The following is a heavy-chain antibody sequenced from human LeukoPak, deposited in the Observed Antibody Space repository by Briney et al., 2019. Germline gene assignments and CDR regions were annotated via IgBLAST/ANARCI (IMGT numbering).Heavy chain of an antibody. CDR1: GGSISSYY. Sequence: SETLSLTCTVSGGSISSYYWNWIRQPPGKGLEWIGYIYYSGSTNYNPSLKSRVTISVDTSKNQFSLKLSSVTAADTAVYYCARDEGHRGRFDPWGQGTMVTVSS. CDR2: IYYSGST. J-gene: IGHJ5*02. V-gene: IGHV4-59*01. D-gene: IGHD6-25*01. CDR3: ARDEGHRGRFDP.